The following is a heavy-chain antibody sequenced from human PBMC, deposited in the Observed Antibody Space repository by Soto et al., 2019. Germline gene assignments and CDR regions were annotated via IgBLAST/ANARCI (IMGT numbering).Heavy chain of an antibody. CDR3: ARGPAANYYYYGMDV. Sequence: EVQLVESGGGLVQPGGSLRLSCAASGFTFSSYSMNWVRQAPGKGLEWVSYISSSSSTIYYADSVKGRFTISRDNAKNSLYLQMNSLRDEDTAVYYCARGPAANYYYYGMDVWGQGTTVTVSS. CDR2: ISSSSSTI. J-gene: IGHJ6*02. D-gene: IGHD2-2*01. CDR1: GFTFSSYS. V-gene: IGHV3-48*02.